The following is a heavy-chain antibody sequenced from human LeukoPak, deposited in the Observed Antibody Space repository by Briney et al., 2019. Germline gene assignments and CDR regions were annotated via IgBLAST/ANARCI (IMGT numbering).Heavy chain of an antibody. CDR2: ISAYNGNT. CDR1: GYTFTGHG. CDR3: ARDLFYVWGSYRPNAPPSDP. V-gene: IGHV1-18*01. D-gene: IGHD3-16*02. J-gene: IGHJ5*02. Sequence: GASVKVSCKASGYTFTGHGISWVRQAPGQGLEWMGWISAYNGNTNYAQKLQGRVTMTTDTSTSTAYMELRSLRSDDTAVYYCARDLFYVWGSYRPNAPPSDPWGQGTLVTVSS.